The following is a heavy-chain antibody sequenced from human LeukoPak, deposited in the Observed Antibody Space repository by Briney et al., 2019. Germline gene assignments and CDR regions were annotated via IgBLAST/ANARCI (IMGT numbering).Heavy chain of an antibody. Sequence: SVKVSCKASGGTFSSYAISWVRQAPGQGLEWMGGIIPIFGTANYAQKFQGRVTITADKSTSTAYMELSSLRSEDTAVYYCARSFDHYYYVDVWGKGTTVTVSS. V-gene: IGHV1-69*06. CDR2: IIPIFGTA. CDR3: ARSFDHYYYVDV. CDR1: GGTFSSYA. J-gene: IGHJ6*03.